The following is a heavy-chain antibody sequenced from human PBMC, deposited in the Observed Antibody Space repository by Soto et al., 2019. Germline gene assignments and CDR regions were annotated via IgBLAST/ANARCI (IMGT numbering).Heavy chain of an antibody. Sequence: GASVKVSCKASGGTFSSYAISWVRQAPGQGLEWMGGIIPIFGTANYAQKFQGRVTITADKSTSTAYMELSSLRSEDTAVYYCERLSERKLRYFEWLPENDAFDIWGQGKMVTVSS. D-gene: IGHD3-9*01. V-gene: IGHV1-69*06. J-gene: IGHJ3*02. CDR3: ERLSERKLRYFEWLPENDAFDI. CDR2: IIPIFGTA. CDR1: GGTFSSYA.